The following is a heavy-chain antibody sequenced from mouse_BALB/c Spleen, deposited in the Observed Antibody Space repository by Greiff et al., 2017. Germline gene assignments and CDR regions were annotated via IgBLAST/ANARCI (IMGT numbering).Heavy chain of an antibody. CDR3: ARYDYEGAMDY. Sequence: DVMLVESGGGLVKPGGSLKLSCAASGFTFSSYAMSWVRQTPEKRLEWVASISSGGSTYYPDSVKGRFTISRDNARNILYLQMSSLRSEDTAMYYCARYDYEGAMDYWGQGTSVTVSS. CDR2: ISSGGST. V-gene: IGHV5-6-5*01. D-gene: IGHD2-4*01. J-gene: IGHJ4*01. CDR1: GFTFSSYA.